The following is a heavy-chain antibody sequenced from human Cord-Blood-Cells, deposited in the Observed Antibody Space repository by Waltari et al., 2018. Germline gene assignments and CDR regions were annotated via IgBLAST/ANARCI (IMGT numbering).Heavy chain of an antibody. V-gene: IGHV4-39*01. Sequence: QLQLQESGPGLVKPSETLSLTCTVSGGSISSSSYYWGWIRQPPGKGLEGIGSIYYSGSTYYNPSLKSRVTISVDTSKNQFSLKLSSVTAADTAVYYCARHSVTVTSWFDPWGQGTLVTVSS. CDR1: GGSISSSSYY. CDR2: IYYSGST. J-gene: IGHJ5*02. D-gene: IGHD4-4*01. CDR3: ARHSVTVTSWFDP.